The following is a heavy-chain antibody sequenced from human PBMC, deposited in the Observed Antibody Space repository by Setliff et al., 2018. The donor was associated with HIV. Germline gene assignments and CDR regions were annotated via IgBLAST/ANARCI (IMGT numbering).Heavy chain of an antibody. Sequence: SVKVSCKAPGYTFTNYGISWVRQAPGQGLEWMGGIIPIFGKTNYAQKFQGRVTITADKSTTTSYMELSSLRAEDTAVYYCARESKGYSPYDAFDIWGQGTMVTVSS. CDR2: IIPIFGKT. CDR1: GYTFTNYG. V-gene: IGHV1-69*06. CDR3: ARESKGYSPYDAFDI. J-gene: IGHJ3*02. D-gene: IGHD1-1*01.